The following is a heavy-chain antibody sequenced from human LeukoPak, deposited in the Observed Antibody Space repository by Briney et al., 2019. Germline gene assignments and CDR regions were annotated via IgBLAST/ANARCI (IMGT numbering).Heavy chain of an antibody. D-gene: IGHD6-6*01. V-gene: IGHV3-48*01. Sequence: GGSLRLSCAASGFTFSSYSMNWVRQAPGKGLEWVSYISSSSSTIYYADSVKGRFTISRDNSKNTLYLQMNSLRAEDTAVYYCARDQDSSSSVYYYGMDVWGQGTTVTVSS. CDR1: GFTFSSYS. CDR2: ISSSSSTI. CDR3: ARDQDSSSSVYYYGMDV. J-gene: IGHJ6*02.